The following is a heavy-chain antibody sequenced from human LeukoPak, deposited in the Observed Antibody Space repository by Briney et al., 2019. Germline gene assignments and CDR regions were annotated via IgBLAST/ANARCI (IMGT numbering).Heavy chain of an antibody. V-gene: IGHV3-21*01. Sequence: GGSLRLSCAASGFNFSSYGMHWVRQAPGKGLEWVSSISSSSSYIYYADSVKGRFTISRDNAKNSLYLQMNSLRAEDTAVYYCARDHCSSTSCWVFDYWGQGTLVTVSS. CDR1: GFNFSSYG. D-gene: IGHD2-2*01. CDR2: ISSSSSYI. CDR3: ARDHCSSTSCWVFDY. J-gene: IGHJ4*02.